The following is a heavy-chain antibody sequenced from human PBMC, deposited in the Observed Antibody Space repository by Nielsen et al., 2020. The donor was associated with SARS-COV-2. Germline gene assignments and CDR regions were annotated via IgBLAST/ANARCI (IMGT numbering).Heavy chain of an antibody. J-gene: IGHJ3*01. D-gene: IGHD6-6*01. CDR2: LYIGGST. V-gene: IGHV3-53*04. CDR3: ARDGEQLVHDAFDV. CDR1: GFTFSNYA. Sequence: GESLKISCAASGFTFSNYAMTWVRQAPGKGLEWVSVLYIGGSTYYADSVEGRFTISRHNSKNTLFLQMNSLRPEDSAVYYCARDGEQLVHDAFDVWGQGTMVTVSS.